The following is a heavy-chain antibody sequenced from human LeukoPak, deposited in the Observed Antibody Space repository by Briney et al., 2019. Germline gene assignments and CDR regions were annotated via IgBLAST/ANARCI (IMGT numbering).Heavy chain of an antibody. CDR1: GFTFSSYW. D-gene: IGHD2-15*01. J-gene: IGHJ4*02. Sequence: GGSLRLSCAASGFTFSSYWMHWVRQAPGKGLVWVSRINSDGSNTNYADSVKDRFTISRDNAKNTLYLQMNSLRAEDTAVYYCARGLNAVVAATFGYWGQGTLVTVSS. V-gene: IGHV3-74*01. CDR3: ARGLNAVVAATFGY. CDR2: INSDGSNT.